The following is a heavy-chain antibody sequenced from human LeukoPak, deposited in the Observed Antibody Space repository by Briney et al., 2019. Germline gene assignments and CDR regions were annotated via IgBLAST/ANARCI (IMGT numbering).Heavy chain of an antibody. J-gene: IGHJ6*04. CDR2: ISGGGSTM. CDR1: GFTFSGYS. V-gene: IGHV3-48*01. D-gene: IGHD1-1*01. Sequence: PGGSLRLSCAASGFTFSGYSMNWVRQAPGKGLEWVSYISGGGSTMYHADSVKGRFTISRDNSKNTLFLQMNSLRAEDTAVYYCARENWNYGWDVWGKGTTVTVSS. CDR3: ARENWNYGWDV.